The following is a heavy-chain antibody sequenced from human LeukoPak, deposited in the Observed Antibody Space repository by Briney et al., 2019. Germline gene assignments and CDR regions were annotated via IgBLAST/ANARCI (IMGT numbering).Heavy chain of an antibody. CDR2: INHSGST. Sequence: SETLSLTCTFSGGSISSYYWSWIRQPPGKGLEWIGEINHSGSTNYNPSLKSRVTISVDTSKNQFSLKLSSVTAADTAVYYCARRVLRPITMVRGVKGNWFDPGGQGTLVSVPS. D-gene: IGHD3-10*01. V-gene: IGHV4-34*01. J-gene: IGHJ5*02. CDR3: ARRVLRPITMVRGVKGNWFDP. CDR1: GGSISSYY.